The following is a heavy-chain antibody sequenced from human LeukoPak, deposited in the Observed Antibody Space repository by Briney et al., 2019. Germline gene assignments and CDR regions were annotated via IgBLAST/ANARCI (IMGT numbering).Heavy chain of an antibody. J-gene: IGHJ4*02. CDR1: GGTFSSYV. D-gene: IGHD3-22*01. CDR2: IIPIFGTA. Sequence: ASVKVSCKASGGTFSSYVISWVRQAPGQGLEWMGGIIPIFGTANYAQKFQGRVTITTDESTCTAYMELTSLRSEDTAVYYCARDPGDSSGYYSSRNYYFDSWGQGTLVTVSS. V-gene: IGHV1-69*05. CDR3: ARDPGDSSGYYSSRNYYFDS.